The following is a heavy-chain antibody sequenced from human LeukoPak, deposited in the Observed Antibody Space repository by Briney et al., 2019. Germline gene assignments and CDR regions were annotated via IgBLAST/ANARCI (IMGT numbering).Heavy chain of an antibody. CDR2: ISGSGGST. CDR3: AKDRPVRYFDWLFT. CDR1: GFTFSSYA. Sequence: GGSLRLSCAASGFTFSSYAMSWVRQAPGKGLEWVSAISGSGGSTYYADSVKGRFTISRDNSKDTLYLQMNSLRAEDTAAYYCAKDRPVRYFDWLFTWGQGTLVTVSS. J-gene: IGHJ5*02. D-gene: IGHD3-9*01. V-gene: IGHV3-23*01.